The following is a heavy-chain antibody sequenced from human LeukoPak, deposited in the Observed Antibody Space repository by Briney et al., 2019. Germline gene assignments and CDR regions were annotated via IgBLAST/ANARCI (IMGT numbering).Heavy chain of an antibody. CDR2: IIPIFGTA. Sequence: GASVKVSCKASGNSISNYAVSWVRQAPGQGFEWMGGIIPIFGTADYAQKFQGRVSITADQSTSTTYMVLSSLKSEDTATYYCTTRVCHAGGCSSSFYYYYGLHFWGQGTTVSVSS. CDR3: TTRVCHAGGCSSSFYYYYGLHF. D-gene: IGHD3-16*01. CDR1: GNSISNYA. V-gene: IGHV1-69*13. J-gene: IGHJ6*02.